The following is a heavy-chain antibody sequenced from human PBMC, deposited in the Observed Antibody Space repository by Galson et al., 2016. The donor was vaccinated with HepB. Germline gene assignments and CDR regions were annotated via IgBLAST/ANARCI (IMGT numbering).Heavy chain of an antibody. V-gene: IGHV3-48*03. CDR1: GFTFSSYE. CDR2: ISSSGSDI. Sequence: SLRLSCAASGFTFSSYEMIWVRQASGRGLEWVSYISSSGSDIYYTESVRGRFTISRDNVDNSLYLQMNSLRAEDTAVYYCARDMSSGWYWVYIDYWGQGTLVTVSS. D-gene: IGHD6-19*01. J-gene: IGHJ4*02. CDR3: ARDMSSGWYWVYIDY.